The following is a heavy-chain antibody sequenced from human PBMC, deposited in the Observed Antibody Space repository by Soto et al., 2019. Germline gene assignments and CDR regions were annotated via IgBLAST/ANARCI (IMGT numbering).Heavy chain of an antibody. CDR1: GFTFSSYA. V-gene: IGHV3-23*01. CDR2: ISGSGGST. Sequence: GGSLRLSCAASGFTFSSYAMSWVRQAPGKGLEWVSAISGSGGSTYYADSVKGRFTISRDNSKNTLYLQMNSLRAEDTAVYYCAKRSIAAAVKGSGYFDYWGQGTLVTVSS. CDR3: AKRSIAAAVKGSGYFDY. D-gene: IGHD6-13*01. J-gene: IGHJ4*02.